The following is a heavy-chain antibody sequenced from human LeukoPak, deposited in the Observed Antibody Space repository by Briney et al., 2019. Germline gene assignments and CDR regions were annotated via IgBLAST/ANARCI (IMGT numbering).Heavy chain of an antibody. CDR2: INPNSGDT. J-gene: IGHJ4*02. V-gene: IGHV1-2*06. CDR3: ARARYSDSSGYYFDY. CDR1: GYTFNDYY. Sequence: GASVTVSFKASGYTFNDYYVHWVGQAPGQGVEWMGRINPNSGDTNYGEQFQGRVTMTRDTSVSTAYMELSRLRSDDTAVYYCARARYSDSSGYYFDYWGQGTLVTVSS. D-gene: IGHD3-22*01.